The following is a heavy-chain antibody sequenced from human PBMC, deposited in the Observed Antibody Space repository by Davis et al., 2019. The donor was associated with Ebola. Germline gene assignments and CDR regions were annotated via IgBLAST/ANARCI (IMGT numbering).Heavy chain of an antibody. Sequence: AASAKVSCKASGYILTELSIHFVRQAPGQGLEWMGNFDPEDNEIIYAPKFEGSVTITEDTSTHTAYMELSSLRSDDSAVYYCAAGGGRGGFDVWGQGTMVTVS. CDR1: GYILTELS. CDR2: FDPEDNEI. CDR3: AAGGGRGGFDV. J-gene: IGHJ3*01. V-gene: IGHV1-24*01. D-gene: IGHD3-10*01.